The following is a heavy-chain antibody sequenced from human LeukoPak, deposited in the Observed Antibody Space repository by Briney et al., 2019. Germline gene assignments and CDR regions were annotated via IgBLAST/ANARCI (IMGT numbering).Heavy chain of an antibody. CDR2: INPNSGGT. CDR1: GYTFTGYY. V-gene: IGHV1-2*02. J-gene: IGHJ5*02. CDR3: ATTSLRYCSGGSCYSISGYNWFDP. Sequence: ASVKVSCKASGYTFTGYYMHWVRQAPGQGLEWMGWINPNSGGTNYAQKFQGRATMTRDTSISTAYMELSRLRSDDTAVYYCATTSLRYCSGGSCYSISGYNWFDPWGQGTLVTVSS. D-gene: IGHD2-15*01.